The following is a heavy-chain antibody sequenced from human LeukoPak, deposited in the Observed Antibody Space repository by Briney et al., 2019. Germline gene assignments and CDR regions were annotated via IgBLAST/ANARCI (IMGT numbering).Heavy chain of an antibody. Sequence: GGSLRLSCAASGFTFSSSAMTWVRQAPGKGLEWVSAISDNGYDTFYADSVKGRFTISRDNSKNTLYLQMNSLRAEDTAVYYCAKDYDYAEFDYWGQGTLVTVSS. J-gene: IGHJ4*02. D-gene: IGHD4-17*01. CDR3: AKDYDYAEFDY. CDR1: GFTFSSSA. V-gene: IGHV3-23*01. CDR2: ISDNGYDT.